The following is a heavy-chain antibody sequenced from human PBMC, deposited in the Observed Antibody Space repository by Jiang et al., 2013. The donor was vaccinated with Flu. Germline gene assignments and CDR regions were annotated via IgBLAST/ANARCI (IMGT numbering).Heavy chain of an antibody. CDR3: TREGGGCTNGVCYSIFYYYYGMDV. J-gene: IGHJ6*04. D-gene: IGHD2-8*01. V-gene: IGHV3-49*02. Sequence: IRSKAYGGTTEYAASVKGRFTISRDDSKSIAYLQMNSLKTEDTAVYYCTREGGGCTNGVCYSIFYYYYGMDVWGKGTTVTVSS. CDR2: IRSKAYGGTT.